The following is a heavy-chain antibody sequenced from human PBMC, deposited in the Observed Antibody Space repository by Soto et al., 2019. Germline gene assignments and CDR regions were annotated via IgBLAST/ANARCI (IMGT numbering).Heavy chain of an antibody. D-gene: IGHD3-3*01. CDR1: GDSVSSNGAA. Sequence: SPTLSLTCAISGDSVSSNGAAWNWIRQSPSRGLEWLGRTYYRSKWYNDYAVSVKSRITINPDTSKNQFFLQLNSVTPEDTAVYYCARAPLGFLEWLSTYYFDYWGQGTLVTVSS. CDR3: ARAPLGFLEWLSTYYFDY. V-gene: IGHV6-1*01. J-gene: IGHJ4*02. CDR2: TYYRSKWYN.